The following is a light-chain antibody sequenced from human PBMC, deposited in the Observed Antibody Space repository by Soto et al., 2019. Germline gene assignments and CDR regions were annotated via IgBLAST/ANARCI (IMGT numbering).Light chain of an antibody. J-gene: IGKJ1*01. V-gene: IGKV1-17*02. Sequence: DIQMSQSPSSLSASVGDRVTITCRASQGIRIDLGWFQQRPGKAPKRLIYGASSLQSGVPSRFSDSGYGTEFTLTISNLHPEDFATYYFLQHNNFPRTVGQGTQVEIK. CDR1: QGIRID. CDR2: GAS. CDR3: LQHNNFPRT.